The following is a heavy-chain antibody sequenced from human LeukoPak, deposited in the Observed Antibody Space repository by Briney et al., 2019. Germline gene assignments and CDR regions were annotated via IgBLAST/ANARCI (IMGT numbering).Heavy chain of an antibody. CDR2: IETNTGNP. V-gene: IGHV7-4-1*02. CDR1: GYTFTNHS. J-gene: IGHJ6*04. CDR3: ARRSMVQHLDV. D-gene: IGHD3-10*01. Sequence: ASVKVSCKASGYTFTNHSINWVRQAPGQGLEYMGWIETNTGNPTYAQAFTGRIVFSLDTSVSTAYLDIRSLTAEDTPVYFCARRSMVQHLDVWGKGTTVIVSS.